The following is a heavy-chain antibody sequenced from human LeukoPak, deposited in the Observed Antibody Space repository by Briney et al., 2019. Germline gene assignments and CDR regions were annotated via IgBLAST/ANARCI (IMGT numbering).Heavy chain of an antibody. CDR3: ASLGSTMVRGAPPPVHYYMDV. V-gene: IGHV1-69*06. CDR2: IIPIFETS. J-gene: IGHJ6*03. Sequence: GASVKVSCKASGYTFSGYHMHWVRQAPGHGLEWMGGIIPIFETSNYAQKFQDRVTITADKSTSTAYMELSSLRSEDTAVYYCASLGSTMVRGAPPPVHYYMDVWGKGTTATVSS. CDR1: GYTFSGYH. D-gene: IGHD3-10*01.